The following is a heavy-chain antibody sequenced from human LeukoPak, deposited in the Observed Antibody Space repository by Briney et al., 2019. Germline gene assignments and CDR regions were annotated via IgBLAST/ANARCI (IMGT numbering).Heavy chain of an antibody. V-gene: IGHV1-69*05. CDR2: IIPIFGTA. D-gene: IGHD3-9*01. J-gene: IGHJ4*02. CDR3: ARDSGFVTGYYIPDY. CDR1: GGTFSSYA. Sequence: GASVKVCCKASGGTFSSYAISWVRQAPGQGLEWMGRIIPIFGTANYAQKFQGRVTITTDESTSTAYMELSSPRSEDTAVYYCARDSGFVTGYYIPDYWGQGTLVTVSS.